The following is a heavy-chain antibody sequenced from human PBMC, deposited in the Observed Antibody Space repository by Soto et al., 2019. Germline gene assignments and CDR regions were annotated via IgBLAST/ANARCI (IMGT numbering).Heavy chain of an antibody. V-gene: IGHV4-34*02. Sequence: QVYLQQWGAGLLKPSETLSLTCDVYGGSFRDYYWNWVRQTPGKGLEWIGEIDHSGSTNYNPSLKSRVTPSLHTSKTQFSLHLTSVTAADTAVYDCARLPGECTTATCYAFRRGDYWGQGTLVTVSS. CDR1: GGSFRDYY. CDR2: IDHSGST. J-gene: IGHJ4*02. CDR3: ARLPGECTTATCYAFRRGDY. D-gene: IGHD2-2*01.